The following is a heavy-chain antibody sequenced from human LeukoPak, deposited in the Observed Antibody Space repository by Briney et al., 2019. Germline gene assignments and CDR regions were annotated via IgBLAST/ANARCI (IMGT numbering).Heavy chain of an antibody. Sequence: GGSPRLSCAASGFTFSSYWMSWVRQAPGKGLEWVANIKQDGSEKYYVDSVKGRFTISRDNAKNSLYLQMNSLRAEDTAVYYCARDLGSVQVLVPGFDYWGQGTLVTVSS. V-gene: IGHV3-7*01. CDR2: IKQDGSEK. D-gene: IGHD6-13*01. CDR3: ARDLGSVQVLVPGFDY. CDR1: GFTFSSYW. J-gene: IGHJ4*02.